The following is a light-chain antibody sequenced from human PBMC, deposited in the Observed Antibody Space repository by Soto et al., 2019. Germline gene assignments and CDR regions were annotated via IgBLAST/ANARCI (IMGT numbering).Light chain of an antibody. CDR1: QRINIY. CDR2: SAS. CDR3: QQSYTAPWT. V-gene: IGKV1-39*01. Sequence: DIQMTQSPSSLSTSIGDRVTITCRASQRINIYLNWYRQKPGKAPELLIYSASNLQSGVPSRFSGSGSGTDFTLTISGLQSEDFATYYCQQSYTAPWTFGQGTKVDI. J-gene: IGKJ1*01.